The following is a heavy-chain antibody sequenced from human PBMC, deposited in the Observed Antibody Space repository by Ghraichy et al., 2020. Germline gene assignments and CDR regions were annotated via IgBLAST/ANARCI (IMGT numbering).Heavy chain of an antibody. Sequence: SETLSLTCTVSGYSIRSGFYWGWLRQPPGKGLEWIGSLYHGGGTYYNPSLKSRVTTSVDTSKNQFSLKLTSVTAADTAVYYCARVNGGLVAFDIWGQGTMVTVSS. D-gene: IGHD2-21*01. J-gene: IGHJ3*02. CDR3: ARVNGGLVAFDI. CDR2: LYHGGGT. V-gene: IGHV4-38-2*02. CDR1: GYSIRSGFY.